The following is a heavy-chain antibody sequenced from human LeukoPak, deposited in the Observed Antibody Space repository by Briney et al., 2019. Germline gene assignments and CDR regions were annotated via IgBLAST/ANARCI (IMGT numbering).Heavy chain of an antibody. J-gene: IGHJ5*02. CDR1: GGSSSSGDYH. CDR3: ATSRDGWFDP. Sequence: SKTLSLTCTVSGGSSSSGDYHWSWSRQPPGKGLEWIGYIHYSGTTYYSPSLKSRVTISVDTSKNQFSLKLTSVTAADTAVYYCATSRDGWFDPWGQGTLVTVSS. V-gene: IGHV4-30-4*01. CDR2: IHYSGTT.